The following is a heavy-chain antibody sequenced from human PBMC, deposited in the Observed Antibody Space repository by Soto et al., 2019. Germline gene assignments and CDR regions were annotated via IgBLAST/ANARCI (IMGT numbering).Heavy chain of an antibody. CDR2: IYYSGST. CDR1: GGSISSGGYY. V-gene: IGHV4-31*03. Sequence: QVQLQESGPGLVKPSQTLSLTCTVSGGSISSGGYYWSWIRQHPGKGLEWIGYIYYSGSTYYNPSLKSRVTISVNTSKNQFSLKLSSVTAADTAVYYCARGAHYSSPFRWFDPWGQGTLVTVSS. D-gene: IGHD6-13*01. J-gene: IGHJ5*02. CDR3: ARGAHYSSPFRWFDP.